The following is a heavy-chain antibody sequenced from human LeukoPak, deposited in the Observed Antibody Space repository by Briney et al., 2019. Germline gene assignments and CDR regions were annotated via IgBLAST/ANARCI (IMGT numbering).Heavy chain of an antibody. D-gene: IGHD6-13*01. V-gene: IGHV3-74*01. CDR3: ARDGPQSWGRSHYYYYYYMDV. CDR2: IKSDGSGT. Sequence: GGSLRLSCAASGFTFSTYWMHWVRQAPGKGLVWVSRIKSDGSGTSYADSVKGRFTISRDNAKNTLYLQMNSLRAEDTAVYYCARDGPQSWGRSHYYYYYYMDVWGKGTTVTASS. J-gene: IGHJ6*03. CDR1: GFTFSTYW.